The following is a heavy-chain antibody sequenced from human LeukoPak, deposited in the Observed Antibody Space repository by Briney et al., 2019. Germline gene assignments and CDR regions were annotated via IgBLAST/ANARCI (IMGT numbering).Heavy chain of an antibody. D-gene: IGHD3-10*01. V-gene: IGHV3-30-3*01. J-gene: IGHJ4*02. CDR1: GFTFSIYA. CDR2: ISYDGSNK. CDR3: AREALWAYYFDY. Sequence: GRSLRLSCAASGFTFSIYAMHWVRQAPGKGLEWVAVISYDGSNKYYADSVKGRFTISRDNSKNTLYLQMNSLRAEDTAVYYCAREALWAYYFDYWGQGTLVTVSS.